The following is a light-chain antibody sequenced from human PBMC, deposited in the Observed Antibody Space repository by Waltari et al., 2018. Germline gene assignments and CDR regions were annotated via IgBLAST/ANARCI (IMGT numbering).Light chain of an antibody. CDR2: KAS. J-gene: IGKJ1*01. CDR1: QTISNW. CDR3: HQYNAYPWT. V-gene: IGKV1-5*03. Sequence: VQMTQSPSTLSASVGDRLTITCRASQTISNWLAWYQQKPGKAPTLLIYKASSLQGGVPSRFSGSGSGAEFTLTISSLQPDDFATYYCHQYNAYPWTFGQGTKVEIK.